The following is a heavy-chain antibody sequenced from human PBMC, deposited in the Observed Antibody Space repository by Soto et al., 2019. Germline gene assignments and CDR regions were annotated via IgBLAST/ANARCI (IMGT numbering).Heavy chain of an antibody. CDR3: ARHAGIPQYYFDY. V-gene: IGHV4-39*01. CDR1: GGSISSSSYY. CDR2: IYYSGST. J-gene: IGHJ4*02. Sequence: PSETLSLTCTVSGGSISSSSYYWGWIRQPPGKGLEWIGSIYYSGSTYYNPSLKSRVTISVDTSKNQFSLKLSSVTAADTAVYYCARHAGIPQYYFDYWGQGTLVTVSS. D-gene: IGHD3-10*01.